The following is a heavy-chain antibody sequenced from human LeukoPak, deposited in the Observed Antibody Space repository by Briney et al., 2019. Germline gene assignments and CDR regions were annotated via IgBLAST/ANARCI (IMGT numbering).Heavy chain of an antibody. CDR2: TYYRSKWYN. Sequence: SQTLSLTCAISGDSVSSNSAAWNWIRQSPSRGLEWLGRTYYRSKWYNDYAVSVKSRITINPDTSKNEFSLILSSVTAADTAVYFCARDSPPAYCNSGSCYFDSWGQGTLVTVSS. V-gene: IGHV6-1*01. CDR3: ARDSPPAYCNSGSCYFDS. J-gene: IGHJ4*02. D-gene: IGHD2/OR15-2a*01. CDR1: GDSVSSNSAA.